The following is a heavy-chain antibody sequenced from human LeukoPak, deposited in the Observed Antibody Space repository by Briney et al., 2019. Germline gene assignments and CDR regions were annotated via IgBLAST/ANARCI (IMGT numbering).Heavy chain of an antibody. CDR1: GGSISSYY. CDR3: ARDGGDWFGWELPGGGNYYYMDV. J-gene: IGHJ6*03. D-gene: IGHD1-26*01. Sequence: PSETLSLTCTVSGGSISSYYWSWIRQPAGKGLEWIGRIYTSGSTNYNPSLKSRVTMSVDTSKNQFSLKLSSVTAADTAVYYCARDGGDWFGWELPGGGNYYYMDVWGKGTTVTVSS. CDR2: IYTSGST. V-gene: IGHV4-4*07.